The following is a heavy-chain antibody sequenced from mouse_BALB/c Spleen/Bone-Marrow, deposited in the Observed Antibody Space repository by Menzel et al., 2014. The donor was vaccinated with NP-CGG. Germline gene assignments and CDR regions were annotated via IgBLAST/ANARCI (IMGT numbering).Heavy chain of an antibody. CDR1: GYSITSGYN. D-gene: IGHD1-1*01. CDR3: ARGGYYGTSHFDY. V-gene: IGHV3-1*02. J-gene: IGHJ2*01. Sequence: EVKVEESGPDLVKPSQSLSLTCTVTGYSITSGYNWHWIRQFPGNKLEWMGYIHYGGYTNYNPSLTSRISITRDTSKNQFFLQLNSVPTEDTATYYCARGGYYGTSHFDYWGQGTTLTVSS. CDR2: IHYGGYT.